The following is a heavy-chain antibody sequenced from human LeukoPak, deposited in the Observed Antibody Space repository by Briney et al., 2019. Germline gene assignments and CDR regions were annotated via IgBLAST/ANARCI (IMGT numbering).Heavy chain of an antibody. CDR3: ARDGGRNWFDP. V-gene: IGHV1-46*01. CDR1: GYTFTSYY. D-gene: IGHD1-26*01. J-gene: IGHJ5*02. Sequence: GASVKVSCKASGYTFTSYYMHWVRQAPGQGLEWMGIINPSGGGTSYAQKFQGRVTMTRDMSTSTVYMELSSLRSEDTAVYYCARDGGRNWFDPWGQGTLVTVSS. CDR2: INPSGGGT.